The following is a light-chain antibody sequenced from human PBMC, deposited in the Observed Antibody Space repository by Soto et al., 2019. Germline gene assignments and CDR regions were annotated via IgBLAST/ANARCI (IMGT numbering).Light chain of an antibody. J-gene: IGLJ2*01. V-gene: IGLV2-11*01. CDR2: DVA. CDR1: SSDVGGYHY. Sequence: QSALTQPRSVSGSPGQSVTISCTGTSSDVGGYHYVSWYQHHPCKAPKLMIYDVARRPSGVPDRFSGSKSGNTASLTISGLQAEDEADYYCSSYGGSYTVVFGGGTKLTVL. CDR3: SSYGGSYTVV.